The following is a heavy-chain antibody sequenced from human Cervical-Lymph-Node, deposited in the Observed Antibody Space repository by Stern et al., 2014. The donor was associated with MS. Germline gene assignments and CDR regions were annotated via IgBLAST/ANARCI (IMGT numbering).Heavy chain of an antibody. CDR2: IYYSGTT. CDR1: GASVGGGDWY. Sequence: VQLVESGPGLVKPSQTLSLACAVSGASVGGGDWYWSWIRQPPGKGLEWLGHIYYSGTTYYKPSLKSRLIISLDTSKNQFSLNLTSVTAADTAVYYCAGAIGKYELLEYFDMWGQGTMVTVSS. D-gene: IGHD1-1*01. V-gene: IGHV4-30-4*01. J-gene: IGHJ3*02. CDR3: AGAIGKYELLEYFDM.